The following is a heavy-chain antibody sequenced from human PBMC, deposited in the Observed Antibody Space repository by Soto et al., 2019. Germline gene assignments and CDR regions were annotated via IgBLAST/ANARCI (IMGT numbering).Heavy chain of an antibody. Sequence: PGGSLRLSCAASGFTFSSYAMSWVRQAPGKGLEWVSAISGSGGSIYYADSVKGRFTISRDNSKNTLYLQMNSLRAEDTAVYYCAKVWSGYYSSYYYGMDVWGQGTTVTVSS. CDR2: ISGSGGSI. CDR3: AKVWSGYYSSYYYGMDV. CDR1: GFTFSSYA. D-gene: IGHD3-3*01. J-gene: IGHJ6*02. V-gene: IGHV3-23*01.